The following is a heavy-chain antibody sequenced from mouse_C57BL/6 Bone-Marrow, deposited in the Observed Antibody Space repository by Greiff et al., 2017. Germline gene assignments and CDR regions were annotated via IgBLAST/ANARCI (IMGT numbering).Heavy chain of an antibody. CDR1: GYTFTDYY. CDR2: INPNNGGT. J-gene: IGHJ2*01. CDR3: ARSTGRLRPYYFDY. D-gene: IGHD2-2*01. Sequence: EVQLQQSGPELVKPGASVKISCKASGYTFTDYYMNWVKQSHGKSLEWIGDINPNNGGTSYNQKFKGKATLTVDKSSSTAYMELRSLTSEDSAVYYCARSTGRLRPYYFDYWGQGTTLTVSS. V-gene: IGHV1-26*01.